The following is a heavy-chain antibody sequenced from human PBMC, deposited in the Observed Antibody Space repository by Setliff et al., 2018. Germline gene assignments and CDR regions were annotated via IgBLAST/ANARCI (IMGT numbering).Heavy chain of an antibody. CDR2: INPSGGST. CDR3: ARAPLESGYNYGQGHYFDY. V-gene: IGHV1-46*01. Sequence: RASVKVSCKASGYTFASYYMHWVRQAPGQGLEWMGIINPSGGSTSYAQKFQGRVTMTRDTSTSTVYMELSSLGSEDTAVYYCARAPLESGYNYGQGHYFDYWGQGTLVTVSS. D-gene: IGHD5-18*01. CDR1: GYTFASYY. J-gene: IGHJ4*02.